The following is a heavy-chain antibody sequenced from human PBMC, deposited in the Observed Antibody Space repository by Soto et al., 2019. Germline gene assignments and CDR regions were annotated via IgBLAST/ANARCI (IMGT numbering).Heavy chain of an antibody. CDR2: IDWNSGST. Sequence: EVQLVESGGGLVQSGRSRRLSCVASGFRFDDFAMHWVRQAPGKGLEWVSSIDWNSGSTAYADSVKGRFTIVRDNARNSLDLQMNSLRVEDTALYYCVKGRGSYFVYFGLDVWGQGTTVTVSS. CDR3: VKGRGSYFVYFGLDV. V-gene: IGHV3-9*01. J-gene: IGHJ6*02. D-gene: IGHD1-26*01. CDR1: GFRFDDFA.